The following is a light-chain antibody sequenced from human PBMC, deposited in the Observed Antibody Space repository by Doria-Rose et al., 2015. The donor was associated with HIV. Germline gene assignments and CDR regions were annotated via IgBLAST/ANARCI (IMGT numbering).Light chain of an antibody. CDR1: QSISNW. V-gene: IGKV1-5*03. J-gene: IGKJ2*01. CDR2: KAS. CDR3: QQYNTYHYT. Sequence: SPSTLSASVGDSVTLPCRASQSISNWLAWYQQKPGKAPNLLIYKASTLQNGVPSRFSGNESGTEFTLTISSLQPEEFVTYYCQQYNTYHYTWGQGTKRESK.